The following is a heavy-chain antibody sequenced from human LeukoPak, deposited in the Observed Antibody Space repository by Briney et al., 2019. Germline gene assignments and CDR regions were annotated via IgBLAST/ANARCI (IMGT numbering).Heavy chain of an antibody. V-gene: IGHV1-69*01. CDR2: IIPIFGTA. Sequence: SVKVSCKASGGTFSSYAISWVRQAPGQGLEWMGGIIPIFGTANYAQKFQGRVTITADESTSTAYMELSSLRSEDTAVYYCARDAGTSSDFWSGYPDAFDIWGQGTMVTVSS. J-gene: IGHJ3*02. CDR3: ARDAGTSSDFWSGYPDAFDI. CDR1: GGTFSSYA. D-gene: IGHD3-3*01.